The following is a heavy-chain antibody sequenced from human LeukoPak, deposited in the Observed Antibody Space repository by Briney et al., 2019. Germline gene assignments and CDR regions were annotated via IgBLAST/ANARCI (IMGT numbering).Heavy chain of an antibody. CDR3: ARGPTLLRTRFDY. CDR1: GGSISSSSYY. V-gene: IGHV4-39*01. CDR2: IYYSGST. Sequence: SETLSLTCTVSGGSISSSSYYWGWIRQPPGKGLEWIGSIYYSGSTYYNPSLKSRVTISVDTSKNLLSLKLSSVTAADTAVYYCARGPTLLRTRFDYWGQGTLVTVSS. J-gene: IGHJ4*02. D-gene: IGHD2-15*01.